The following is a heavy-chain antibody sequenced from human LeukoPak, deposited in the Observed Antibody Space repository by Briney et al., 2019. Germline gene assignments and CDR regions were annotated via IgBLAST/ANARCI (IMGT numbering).Heavy chain of an antibody. CDR3: ARDLGHTGYDLYDY. J-gene: IGHJ4*02. D-gene: IGHD5-12*01. V-gene: IGHV3-7*01. Sequence: GGSLRLSCAVSGINFRGYWMAWVRQAPGKGLEWVANMKQDGSEKYYVDSVKGRFTISRDNAKNSHYLEMNSLRVEDTAVYYCARDLGHTGYDLYDYWGQGTLVTVSS. CDR1: GINFRGYW. CDR2: MKQDGSEK.